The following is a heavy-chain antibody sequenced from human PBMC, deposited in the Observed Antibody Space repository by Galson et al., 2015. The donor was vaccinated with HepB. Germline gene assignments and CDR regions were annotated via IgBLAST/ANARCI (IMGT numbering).Heavy chain of an antibody. CDR2: IKQDGSEK. CDR1: GFTFSSYW. D-gene: IGHD2-21*01. J-gene: IGHJ4*02. V-gene: IGHV3-7*03. Sequence: SLRLSCAASGFTFSSYWMSWVRQAPGKGLEWVANIKQDGSEKYYVDSVKGRFTISRDNAKNSLYLQMNSLRAEDTAVYYCASNGPEGDYFDYWGQGTLVTVSS. CDR3: ASNGPEGDYFDY.